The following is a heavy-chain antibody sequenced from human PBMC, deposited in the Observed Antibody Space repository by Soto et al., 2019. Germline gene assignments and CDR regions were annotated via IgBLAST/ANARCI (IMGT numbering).Heavy chain of an antibody. D-gene: IGHD2-2*01. Sequence: ASVKVSCKASGYTFTSYYMHWVRQAPGQGLEWMGIINPSGGSTSYAQKFQGRVTMTRDTSTSTVYMELSSLRSEDTAVYYCARGAADIVVVPAAIHGMDVWGQGTTVTVSS. CDR3: ARGAADIVVVPAAIHGMDV. CDR2: INPSGGST. CDR1: GYTFTSYY. V-gene: IGHV1-46*01. J-gene: IGHJ6*02.